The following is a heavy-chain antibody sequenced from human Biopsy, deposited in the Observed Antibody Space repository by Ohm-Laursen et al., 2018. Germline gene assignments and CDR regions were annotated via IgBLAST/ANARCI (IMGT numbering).Heavy chain of an antibody. D-gene: IGHD3-9*01. CDR1: GYTYTSYG. J-gene: IGHJ1*01. CDR2: NIPILGTG. V-gene: IGHV1-69*06. CDR3: ATKLTGYFHH. Sequence: VSSVKVSCKASGYTYTSYGISWVRQAPGQGLEWLGGNIPILGTGNYAQKFQDRVTVAADTSTSTATMELRSLRSDDTAVYYCATKLTGYFHHWGQGTLVIVSS.